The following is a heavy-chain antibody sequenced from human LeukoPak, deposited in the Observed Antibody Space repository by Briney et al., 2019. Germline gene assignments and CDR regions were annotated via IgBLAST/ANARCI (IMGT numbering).Heavy chain of an antibody. V-gene: IGHV3-73*01. D-gene: IGHD1-26*01. J-gene: IGHJ4*02. CDR3: TRLRVGADH. CDR2: IRSKANSYAT. CDR1: GFTFSGSA. Sequence: GGSLRLSCAASGFTFSGSAMHWVRQASGKGLEWVGRIRSKANSYATAYAASVKGRFTISRDDSKNTAYLQMNSLKTEDTAVYYCTRLRVGADHWGQGTLVTVSS.